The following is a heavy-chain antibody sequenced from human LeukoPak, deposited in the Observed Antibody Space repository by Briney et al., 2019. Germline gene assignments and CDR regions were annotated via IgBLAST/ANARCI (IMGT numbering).Heavy chain of an antibody. CDR2: IIPIFGIA. J-gene: IGHJ4*02. V-gene: IGHV1-69*04. D-gene: IGHD6-6*01. Sequence: SVKVSCTASGGTFSSYAISWVRQAPGQGLEWMGRIIPIFGIANYAQKFQGRVTITADKSTSTAYMELSSLRSEDTAVYYCARDGGTGSSSYWGQGTLVTVSS. CDR1: GGTFSSYA. CDR3: ARDGGTGSSSY.